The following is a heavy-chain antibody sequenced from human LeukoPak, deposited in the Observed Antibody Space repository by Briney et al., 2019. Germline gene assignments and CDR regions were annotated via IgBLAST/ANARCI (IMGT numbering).Heavy chain of an antibody. Sequence: PSETLSLTCTVSGGSISSSSYYWGWIRQPPGKGLEWIGSIYYSGSTYYNPSLKSRVTISVDTSKNQFSLKLSSVTAADTAVYYCARWQYDSSGYRKIDCWGQGTLVTVSS. J-gene: IGHJ4*02. CDR2: IYYSGST. V-gene: IGHV4-39*07. D-gene: IGHD3-22*01. CDR3: ARWQYDSSGYRKIDC. CDR1: GGSISSSSYY.